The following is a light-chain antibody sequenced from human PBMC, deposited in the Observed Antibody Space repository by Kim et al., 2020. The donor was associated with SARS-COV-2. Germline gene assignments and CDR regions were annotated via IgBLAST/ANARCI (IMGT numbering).Light chain of an antibody. Sequence: SVSPGQTASITCSGDKWGDKYACWYQQKPGQSPVLGIYQDSKRPSGIPERFSGSNSGNTATLTISGTQAMDEADYYCQAWDSSTAVFGGGTQLTVL. CDR1: KWGDKY. CDR2: QDS. J-gene: IGLJ3*02. V-gene: IGLV3-1*01. CDR3: QAWDSSTAV.